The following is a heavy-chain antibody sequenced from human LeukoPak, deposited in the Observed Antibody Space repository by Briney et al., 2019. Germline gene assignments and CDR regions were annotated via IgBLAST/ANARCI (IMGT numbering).Heavy chain of an antibody. D-gene: IGHD2-2*01. CDR1: GYTFTSYD. Sequence: ASVKVSCKASGYTFTSYDINWVRQATGQGLGWMGWMNPNSGNTGYAQKFQGRVTMTRNTSISTAYMELSSLRSEDTAVYYCARGKVPAALNWFDPWGQGTLVTVSS. J-gene: IGHJ5*02. CDR2: MNPNSGNT. CDR3: ARGKVPAALNWFDP. V-gene: IGHV1-8*01.